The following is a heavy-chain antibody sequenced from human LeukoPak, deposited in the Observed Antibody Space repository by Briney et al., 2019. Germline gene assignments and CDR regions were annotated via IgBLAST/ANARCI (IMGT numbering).Heavy chain of an antibody. J-gene: IGHJ4*02. CDR1: GFTFSDSA. Sequence: SGGSLILSCAASGFTFSDSAMTWVRQAPGKGLEWVSAVISSGGSTYNADSVKGRFTISRDNSKNTLYLQMNSLRAEDTAVYYCARTPGISAAGYDLYFFDLWGQGTPVTVSS. D-gene: IGHD6-25*01. V-gene: IGHV3-23*01. CDR3: ARTPGISAAGYDLYFFDL. CDR2: VISSGGST.